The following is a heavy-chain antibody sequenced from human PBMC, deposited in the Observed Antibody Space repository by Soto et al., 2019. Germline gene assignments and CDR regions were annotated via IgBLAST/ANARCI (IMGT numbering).Heavy chain of an antibody. D-gene: IGHD6-13*01. CDR1: GFTFSSHS. CDR2: TSSGGGTK. Sequence: QVQLMESGGGVVQPGGSLRLSYATSGFTFSSHSMHWFRQTPAKGLEWVAATSSGGGTKLYADSVKGRFTISRDNSKNTLYLQMNSLRVEDTAIYYCATPDSSSWEPTDYYYYGMDVWGQGTTVTVSS. V-gene: IGHV3-30-3*01. CDR3: ATPDSSSWEPTDYYYYGMDV. J-gene: IGHJ6*02.